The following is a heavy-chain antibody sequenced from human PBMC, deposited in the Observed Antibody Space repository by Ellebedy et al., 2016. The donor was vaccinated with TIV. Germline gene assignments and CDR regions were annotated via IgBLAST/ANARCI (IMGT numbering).Heavy chain of an antibody. CDR2: INPNNGDT. CDR3: ARVGVYYDSTGYLDS. D-gene: IGHD3-22*01. Sequence: AASVKVSCKASGYTFTGYYLHWVRQAPGQGLEWMGWINPNNGDTNYAQKFQGRVTMTRDTSISTAYMGLSRLRSDDTAVFYCARVGVYYDSTGYLDSWGQGTLVTVSS. V-gene: IGHV1-2*02. J-gene: IGHJ4*02. CDR1: GYTFTGYY.